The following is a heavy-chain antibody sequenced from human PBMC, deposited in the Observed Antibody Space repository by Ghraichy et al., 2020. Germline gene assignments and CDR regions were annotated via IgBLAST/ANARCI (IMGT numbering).Heavy chain of an antibody. CDR2: IYYSGST. V-gene: IGHV4-59*01. CDR3: ASSSSGFYLNYFDY. CDR1: GGSISRFY. D-gene: IGHD3-22*01. J-gene: IGHJ4*02. Sequence: PETLSLTCTVSGGSISRFYWTWIRQPPGKGLEWIGHIYYSGSTSYNPSLKSRVTISVDTSKNQFSLKLNFVTAVDTAVYYCASSSSGFYLNYFDYWGQGALVTVSS.